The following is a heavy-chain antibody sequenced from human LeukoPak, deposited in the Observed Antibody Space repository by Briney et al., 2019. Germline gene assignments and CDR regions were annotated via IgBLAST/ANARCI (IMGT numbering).Heavy chain of an antibody. J-gene: IGHJ5*02. CDR2: ISSSSSYI. CDR1: GFTFSSYS. Sequence: GGSLRLSCAASGFTFSSYSMNWVRQAPGKGLEWVSSISSSSSYIYYADSVRGRFTISRDNAKNTLYLQMNSLRAEDTAVYYCARYSSSSPFDPWGQGTLVTVSS. CDR3: ARYSSSSPFDP. V-gene: IGHV3-21*01. D-gene: IGHD6-6*01.